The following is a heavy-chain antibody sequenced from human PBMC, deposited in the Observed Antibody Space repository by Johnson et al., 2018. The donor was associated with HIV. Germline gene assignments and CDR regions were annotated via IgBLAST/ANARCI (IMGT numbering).Heavy chain of an antibody. CDR2: ISWHSGGI. Sequence: VQLVESGGGLVQPGRSLRLSCAASGFTFDDYSMHWVRQAPGKGLEWVASISWHSGGIVYADSVKGRFTISRDNSKNTLYLQMNSLRAEDTAVYYCAREWEAAFDIWGQGTMVTVSS. V-gene: IGHV3-9*01. CDR1: GFTFDDYS. D-gene: IGHD1-26*01. CDR3: AREWEAAFDI. J-gene: IGHJ3*02.